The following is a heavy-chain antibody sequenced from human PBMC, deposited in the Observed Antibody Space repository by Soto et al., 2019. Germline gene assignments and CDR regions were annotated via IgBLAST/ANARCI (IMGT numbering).Heavy chain of an antibody. D-gene: IGHD4-17*01. Sequence: LRLSCAASGFTFSSYSMSWVRQAPGKGLEWVSAISGSGGSTYYADSVKGRFTISRDNSKNTLYLQMNSLRAEDTAVYYCAKVAMDYGDYYFDYWGQGTLVTVSS. CDR1: GFTFSSYS. CDR2: ISGSGGST. V-gene: IGHV3-23*01. J-gene: IGHJ4*02. CDR3: AKVAMDYGDYYFDY.